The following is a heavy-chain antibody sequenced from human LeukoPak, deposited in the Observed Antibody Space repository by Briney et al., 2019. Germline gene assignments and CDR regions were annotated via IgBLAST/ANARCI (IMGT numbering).Heavy chain of an antibody. CDR1: GFTFSIYG. J-gene: IGHJ6*04. CDR3: ARDKGDLPSYYYYYGMDV. CDR2: IWYDGSNK. Sequence: PGMSLRLSCAASGFTFSIYGMHCVRQAPAKGLEWVAVIWYDGSNKYYADSVKGRFTISRDNSKNTLYLQMNSLRAEDTAVYYCARDKGDLPSYYYYYGMDVWGEGTTVTVSS. D-gene: IGHD1-26*01. V-gene: IGHV3-33*01.